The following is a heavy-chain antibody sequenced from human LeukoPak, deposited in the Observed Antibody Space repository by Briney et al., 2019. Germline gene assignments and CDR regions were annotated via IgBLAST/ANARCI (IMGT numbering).Heavy chain of an antibody. D-gene: IGHD6-6*01. J-gene: IGHJ5*02. CDR3: ARVLPYSSSRRYNWFDP. CDR1: GGSFRDYN. CDR2: INHSRST. V-gene: IGHV4-34*01. Sequence: PSETLSLACAVYGGSFRDYNWSWIRQPPGKGLEWIGEINHSRSTNYNPSLKSRVTISVDTSKNQFSLKLSSVTAADTAVYYCARVLPYSSSRRYNWFDPWGQGTLVTVSS.